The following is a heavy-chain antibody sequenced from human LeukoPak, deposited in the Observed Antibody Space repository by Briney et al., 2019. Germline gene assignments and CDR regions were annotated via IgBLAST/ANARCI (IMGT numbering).Heavy chain of an antibody. D-gene: IGHD2-2*01. CDR2: INPNSGFT. CDR3: PRLADCSSSSCRSFDY. CDR1: GYPFTGYY. V-gene: IGHV1-2*02. Sequence: ASVKVSCKASGYPFTGYYLHWVRQAPGQGLEWMGWINPNSGFTNYAQKFQGRVTMTRDTSISTAYMELSRLRSDDTAVYYCPRLADCSSSSCRSFDYWGQGTLVTVSS. J-gene: IGHJ4*02.